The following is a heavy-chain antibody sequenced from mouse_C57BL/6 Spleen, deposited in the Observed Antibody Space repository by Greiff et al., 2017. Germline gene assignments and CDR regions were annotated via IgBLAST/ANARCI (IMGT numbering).Heavy chain of an antibody. CDR1: GFTFSDYG. J-gene: IGHJ4*01. Sequence: EVKLVESGGGLVKPGGSLKLSCAASGFTFSDYGMHWVRQAPEKGLEWVAYISSGSSTIYYADTVKGRFTISRDNAKNTLFLQMTSLRSEDTAMYYCARPGQLRTPYAMDYWGQGTSVTVSS. V-gene: IGHV5-17*01. CDR2: ISSGSSTI. CDR3: ARPGQLRTPYAMDY. D-gene: IGHD3-2*02.